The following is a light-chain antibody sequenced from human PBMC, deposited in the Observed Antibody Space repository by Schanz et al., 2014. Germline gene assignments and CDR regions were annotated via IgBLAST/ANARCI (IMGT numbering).Light chain of an antibody. J-gene: IGLJ2*01. CDR2: NVN. CDR1: NSDVGGYNY. Sequence: QSALTQPRSVSGSPGQSVTISCTGTNSDVGGYNYVSWYQQHPGKAPKLLIYNVNARPSGVPDRFSGSRSGNTASLTVSGLQAEDEADYYCSSYAGTNNLVFGGGTKLTVL. CDR3: SSYAGTNNLV. V-gene: IGLV2-11*01.